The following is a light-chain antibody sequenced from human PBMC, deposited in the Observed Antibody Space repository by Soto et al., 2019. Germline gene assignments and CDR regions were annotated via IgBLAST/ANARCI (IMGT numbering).Light chain of an antibody. CDR3: QQRSNWQIT. CDR2: DAS. J-gene: IGKJ5*01. V-gene: IGKV3-11*01. CDR1: QSVSSY. Sequence: EIVLTQSPATLSLSPGERATLPCRASQSVSSYLAWYQQKPGQAPRLLIYDASNRATGIPARFSGSGSGTDFSLAIISLEPEDFAVYYCQQRSNWQITFGQGTRLEIK.